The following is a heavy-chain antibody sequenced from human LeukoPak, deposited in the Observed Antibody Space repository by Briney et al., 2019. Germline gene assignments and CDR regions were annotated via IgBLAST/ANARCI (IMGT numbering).Heavy chain of an antibody. J-gene: IGHJ4*02. CDR1: GFTFSSYA. D-gene: IGHD3-10*01. CDR3: AKDRAELLWFGEFFDY. V-gene: IGHV3-21*01. CDR2: ISSSSRDI. Sequence: PGGSLRLSCAASGFTFSSYAMNWVRQAPGKGLEWVAAISSSSRDIFYADSVKGRFTISRDNSKNTLYLQMNSLRAEDTAVYYCAKDRAELLWFGEFFDYWGQGTLVTVSS.